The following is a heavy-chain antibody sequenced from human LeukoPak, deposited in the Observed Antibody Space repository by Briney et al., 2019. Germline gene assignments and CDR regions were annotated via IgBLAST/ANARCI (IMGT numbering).Heavy chain of an antibody. CDR1: GGTFSSYA. V-gene: IGHV1-69*04. D-gene: IGHD6-13*01. CDR3: AREGSSPTVSQYCFDY. Sequence: SVKVSCKASGGTFSSYAISWVRQAPGQGLEWMGRIIPILGIANYAQKFQGRVTITADKSTSTAYMELSSLRSEDTAVYYCAREGSSPTVSQYCFDYWGQGTLVTVSS. J-gene: IGHJ4*02. CDR2: IIPILGIA.